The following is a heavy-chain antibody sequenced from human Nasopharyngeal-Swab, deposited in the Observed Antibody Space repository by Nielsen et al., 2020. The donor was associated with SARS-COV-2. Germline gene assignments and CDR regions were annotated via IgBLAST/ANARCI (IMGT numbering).Heavy chain of an antibody. J-gene: IGHJ3*02. V-gene: IGHV3-7*01. CDR2: INQDGSEK. CDR3: AKDQYEYSSKDAFDI. D-gene: IGHD6-6*01. Sequence: GGSLRLSCAASGFTFSSYWMTWVRQAPGKGLEWVANINQDGSEKYYADSVKGRFTISRDNSKNTLYLQMNSLRAEDTAVYYCAKDQYEYSSKDAFDIWGQGTMVTVSS. CDR1: GFTFSSYW.